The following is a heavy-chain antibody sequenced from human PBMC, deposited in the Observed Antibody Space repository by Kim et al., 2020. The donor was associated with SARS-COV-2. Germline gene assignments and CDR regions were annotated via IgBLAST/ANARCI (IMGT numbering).Heavy chain of an antibody. J-gene: IGHJ4*02. Sequence: YAYSVKGRFTISRDNSKNTLYLQMNSLRAEDTAVYYCAGGDIAVAGYYFDYWGQGTLVTVSS. CDR3: AGGDIAVAGYYFDY. D-gene: IGHD6-19*01. V-gene: IGHV3-33*01.